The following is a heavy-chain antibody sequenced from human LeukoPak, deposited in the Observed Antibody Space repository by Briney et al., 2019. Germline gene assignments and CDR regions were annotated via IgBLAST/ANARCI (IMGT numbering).Heavy chain of an antibody. CDR2: IYPGDSDT. V-gene: IGHV5-51*01. J-gene: IGHJ5*02. CDR1: GYSFTSYW. CDR3: ARRGDSNNNWFHP. D-gene: IGHD4-11*01. Sequence: GESLNISCKGSGYSFTSYWIGWVRQMPGKGLEWMGIIYPGDSDTRYSPSFQGQVTISADKSISTAYLQWSSLKASDTAMYYCARRGDSNNNWFHPWGQGTLVTVSS.